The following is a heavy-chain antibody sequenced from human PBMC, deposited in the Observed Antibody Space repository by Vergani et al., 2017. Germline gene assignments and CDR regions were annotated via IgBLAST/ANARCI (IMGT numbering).Heavy chain of an antibody. CDR1: GFTFSSYA. CDR2: ISGSGGST. CDR3: AKSGGFGYYDFWSGSDAFDI. V-gene: IGHV3-23*01. Sequence: EVQLLESGGGLVQPGGSLRLSCAASGFTFSSYAMSWVRQAPGKGLEWVSAISGSGGSTYYADSVKGRFTISRDNSKNTLYLQMNSLRAEDTAVYYCAKSGGFGYYDFWSGSDAFDIWGQGTMVTVSS. D-gene: IGHD3-3*01. J-gene: IGHJ3*02.